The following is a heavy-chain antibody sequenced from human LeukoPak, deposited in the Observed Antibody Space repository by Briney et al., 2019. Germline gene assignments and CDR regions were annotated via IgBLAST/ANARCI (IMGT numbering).Heavy chain of an antibody. V-gene: IGHV3-23*01. Sequence: GGSLRLSCAASGFTFSSYGMSWVRQAPGKGLEWVSTISGSGGSTYYADSVKGRFTISRDNSKNTLYLQMNSLRAEDTAVYYCAKAPWGAVAATEYFQHWGQGTLVTVSS. CDR2: ISGSGGST. J-gene: IGHJ1*01. CDR1: GFTFSSYG. CDR3: AKAPWGAVAATEYFQH. D-gene: IGHD6-19*01.